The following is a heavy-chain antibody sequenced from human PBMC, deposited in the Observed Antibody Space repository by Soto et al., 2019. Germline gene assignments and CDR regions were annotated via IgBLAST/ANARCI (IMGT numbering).Heavy chain of an antibody. CDR3: ARDLNWRTGVTGWSDY. CDR1: GFTFDDYG. Sequence: EVQLVESGGGVVRPGGSLRLSCEASGFTFDDYGMSWVRQAPGKGLEWVSGINWNGGSTGYADAVKGRFTISRDNAKNSLYLQMNSLRSEDTALYYCARDLNWRTGVTGWSDYWGQGTLFTVSS. D-gene: IGHD1-20*01. CDR2: INWNGGST. V-gene: IGHV3-20*04. J-gene: IGHJ4*02.